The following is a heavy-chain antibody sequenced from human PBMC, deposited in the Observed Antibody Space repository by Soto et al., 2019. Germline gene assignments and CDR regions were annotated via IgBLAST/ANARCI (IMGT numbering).Heavy chain of an antibody. CDR3: AKGGYQLPGFYYYYYYMDV. CDR1: GFTFSSYG. V-gene: IGHV3-30*18. J-gene: IGHJ6*03. D-gene: IGHD2-2*01. Sequence: GGSLRLSCAASGFTFSSYGMHWVRQAPGKGLEWVAVISYDGSNKYYADSVKGRFTISRDNSKNTLYLQMNSLRAEDTAVYYCAKGGYQLPGFYYYYYYMDVWGKGTTVTVSS. CDR2: ISYDGSNK.